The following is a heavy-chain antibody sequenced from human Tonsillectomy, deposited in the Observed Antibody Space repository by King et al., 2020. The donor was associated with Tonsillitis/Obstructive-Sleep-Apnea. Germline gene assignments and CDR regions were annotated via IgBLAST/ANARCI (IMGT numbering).Heavy chain of an antibody. Sequence: VQLQESGPGLVKPSETLSLTCTVSGGSISSYYWSWIRQPPGKGLEWIGYIYYSGSTNYNPSLKSRVTISVDTSKNQFSLKLSSVTAADTAVYYCARHELKAARSHYFDYWGQGTLVTVSS. CDR1: GGSISSYY. D-gene: IGHD6-6*01. V-gene: IGHV4-59*08. CDR3: ARHELKAARSHYFDY. J-gene: IGHJ4*02. CDR2: IYYSGST.